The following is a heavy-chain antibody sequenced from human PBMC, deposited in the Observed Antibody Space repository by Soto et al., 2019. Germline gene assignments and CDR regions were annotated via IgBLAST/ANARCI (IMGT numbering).Heavy chain of an antibody. Sequence: EVQLVESGGGLVQPGGSLRLSCAASGFIFSNSWMHWVRQAPGKGLVWVSRINSDGSSTDYADSVKGRFTISRDNAKNTLSLQMNSLRAEDTAMYYCARDWSGPGNSDYYYYDMDVWGKGTTVTVSS. CDR2: INSDGSST. CDR3: ARDWSGPGNSDYYYYDMDV. J-gene: IGHJ6*03. CDR1: GFIFSNSW. V-gene: IGHV3-74*01. D-gene: IGHD3-3*01.